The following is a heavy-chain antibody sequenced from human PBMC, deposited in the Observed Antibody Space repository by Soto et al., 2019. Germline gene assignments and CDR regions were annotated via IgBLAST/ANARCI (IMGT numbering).Heavy chain of an antibody. V-gene: IGHV4-30-4*01. Sequence: SETLSLTCTVSGDSISNSDYYWNWIRQSPGKGLEWIASIDYSGSTYYNPSLKSRVVISADTSKNLFSLKLRSVTAADTALYFCARDGPYYYGLYVYGRDPTVTLS. CDR2: IDYSGST. J-gene: IGHJ6*02. CDR3: ARDGPYYYGLYV. CDR1: GDSISNSDYY.